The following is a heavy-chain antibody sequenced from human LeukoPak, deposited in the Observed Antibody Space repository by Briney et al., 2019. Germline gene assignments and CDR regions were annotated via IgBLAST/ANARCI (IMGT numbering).Heavy chain of an antibody. Sequence: GGSLRLSCAASGFTFNVYSMNWVRQAPGKGLEWVSFISSSLDSNIYYADSVKGRFTISRDNAKNSLYLQMNSLRAEDTAVYYCARGVRDILSGYYTDYYFYYMDVWGKGTTVTVSS. V-gene: IGHV3-48*01. CDR1: GFTFNVYS. D-gene: IGHD3-9*01. CDR2: ISSSLDSNI. CDR3: ARGVRDILSGYYTDYYFYYMDV. J-gene: IGHJ6*03.